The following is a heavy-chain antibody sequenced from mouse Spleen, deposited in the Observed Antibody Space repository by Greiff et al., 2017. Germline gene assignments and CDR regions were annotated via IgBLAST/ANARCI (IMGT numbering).Heavy chain of an antibody. Sequence: QVTLKVCGPGILQSSQTLSLTCSFSGFSLSTSGMGVSWIRQPSGKGLEWLAHIYWDDDKRYNPSLKSRLTISKDTSRNQVFLKITSVDTADTATYYCARSEGDYGSRSPYYYAMDYWGQGTSVTVSS. J-gene: IGHJ4*01. CDR3: ARSEGDYGSRSPYYYAMDY. CDR1: GFSLSTSGMG. CDR2: IYWDDDK. D-gene: IGHD1-1*01. V-gene: IGHV8-12*01.